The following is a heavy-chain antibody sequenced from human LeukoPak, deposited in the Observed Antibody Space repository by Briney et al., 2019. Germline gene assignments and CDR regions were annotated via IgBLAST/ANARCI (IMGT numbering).Heavy chain of an antibody. J-gene: IGHJ6*03. Sequence: ASVKVSCKASGYTFTGYYMHWVRQAPGQGLEWMGWINPNSGGTNYAQKFQGRVTMTRDTSISTAYMELSRLRSDDTAVYYCARDRVGQQLVGRNSYYYYMDVWGKGTTVTISS. D-gene: IGHD6-13*01. CDR1: GYTFTGYY. CDR2: INPNSGGT. V-gene: IGHV1-2*02. CDR3: ARDRVGQQLVGRNSYYYYMDV.